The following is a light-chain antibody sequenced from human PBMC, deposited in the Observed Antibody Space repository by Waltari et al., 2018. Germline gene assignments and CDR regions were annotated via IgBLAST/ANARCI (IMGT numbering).Light chain of an antibody. CDR3: NSRDSSGNHVL. J-gene: IGLJ2*01. CDR2: GKN. V-gene: IGLV3-19*01. CDR1: SLRRYY. Sequence: SSELTQDPAVSVALGQTVRLTCQGDSLRRYYAPWYQQKPGQAPVLVIYGKNNRPSGIPDRISGSTSGNTASLTISGAQAEDEADYYCNSRDSSGNHVLFGGGTKLTVL.